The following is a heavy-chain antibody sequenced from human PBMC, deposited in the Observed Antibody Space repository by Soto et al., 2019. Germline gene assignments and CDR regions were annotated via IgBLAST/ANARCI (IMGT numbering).Heavy chain of an antibody. CDR3: AKDQGYCSGGSCYALYYYYYYMDV. Sequence: GGSLRLSCAASGFTFSSYGMHWVRQAPGKGLEWVAVISYDGSNKYYADSVKGRFTISRDNSKNTLYLQMNSLRAEDTAVYYWAKDQGYCSGGSCYALYYYYYYMDVWGKGTTVTVSS. J-gene: IGHJ6*03. CDR1: GFTFSSYG. D-gene: IGHD2-15*01. V-gene: IGHV3-30*18. CDR2: ISYDGSNK.